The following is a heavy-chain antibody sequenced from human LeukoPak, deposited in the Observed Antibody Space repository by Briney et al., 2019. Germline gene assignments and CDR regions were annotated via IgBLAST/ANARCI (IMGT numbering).Heavy chain of an antibody. D-gene: IGHD1-26*01. V-gene: IGHV6-1*01. J-gene: IGHJ5*02. Sequence: SQTLSLTCAISGDSVSNNIAAWNWIRQSPSRGLKWLGRTYYRSKWYNDYAASVKSRITTNPDTSKNQFSLQVNSVTPEDTDVYYCARYSGTQLGTWDQGTLVTVSS. CDR3: ARYSGTQLGT. CDR2: TYYRSKWYN. CDR1: GDSVSNNIAA.